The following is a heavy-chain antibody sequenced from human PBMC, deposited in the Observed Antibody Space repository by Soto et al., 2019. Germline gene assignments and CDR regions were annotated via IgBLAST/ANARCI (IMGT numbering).Heavy chain of an antibody. J-gene: IGHJ4*02. D-gene: IGHD2-15*01. CDR3: ARVRGGGSEYFFDY. Sequence: ASVKVSCKASGYTFTRYNVHWVRQAPGQGLEWMAIINPSGGTTYYVQKFEGRVTLTTDTSTSTVYMELSSLRSDDTAVYYCARVRGGGSEYFFDYWGQGTMVTVSS. CDR2: INPSGGTT. V-gene: IGHV1-46*01. CDR1: GYTFTRYN.